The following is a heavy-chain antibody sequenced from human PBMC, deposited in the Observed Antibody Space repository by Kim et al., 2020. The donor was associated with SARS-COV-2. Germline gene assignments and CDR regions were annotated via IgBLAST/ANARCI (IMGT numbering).Heavy chain of an antibody. V-gene: IGHV4-31*03. D-gene: IGHD3-22*01. J-gene: IGHJ3*02. CDR2: IYYSGST. Sequence: SETLSLTCTVSGGSISSGGYYWSWIRQHPGKGLEWIGYIYYSGSTYYNPSLKSRVTISVDTSKNQFSLKLSSVTAADTAVYYCARARTITMIVVVITRGYAFDIWGQGTMVTVSS. CDR3: ARARTITMIVVVITRGYAFDI. CDR1: GGSISSGGYY.